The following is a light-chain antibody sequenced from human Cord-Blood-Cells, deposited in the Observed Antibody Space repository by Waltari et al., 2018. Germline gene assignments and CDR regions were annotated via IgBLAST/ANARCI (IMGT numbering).Light chain of an antibody. CDR1: SSDVGCYNY. J-gene: IGLJ1*01. V-gene: IGLV2-11*01. CDR2: DVS. Sequence: QSALTQPRSVSGSPGPSVTISCTGTSSDVGCYNYVSWYQQHPGKAPKLMIYDVSKRPSGVPDRFSGSKSGNTASLTISGLQAEDEADYYCCSYAGSYTLVFGTGTKVTVL. CDR3: CSYAGSYTLV.